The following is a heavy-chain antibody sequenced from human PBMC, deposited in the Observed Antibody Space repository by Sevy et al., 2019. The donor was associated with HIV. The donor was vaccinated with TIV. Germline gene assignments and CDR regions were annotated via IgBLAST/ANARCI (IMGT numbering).Heavy chain of an antibody. CDR3: ARVRGDIVVVVAAGGYFDY. CDR1: GGSISSSNW. V-gene: IGHV4-4*02. D-gene: IGHD2-15*01. CDR2: IYHSGST. Sequence: SETLSLTCAVSGGSISSSNWWSWVRQPPGKGLEWIGEIYHSGSTNYNPSLRSRVTISVDKSKNQFSLKLSSVTAADTAVYYCARVRGDIVVVVAAGGYFDYWGQGTLVTVSS. J-gene: IGHJ4*02.